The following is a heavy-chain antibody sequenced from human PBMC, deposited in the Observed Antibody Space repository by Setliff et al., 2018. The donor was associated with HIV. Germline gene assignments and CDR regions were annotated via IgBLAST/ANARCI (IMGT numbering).Heavy chain of an antibody. CDR1: GGSISSASYY. CDR3: ARAISPQYYGSSGYYLA. V-gene: IGHV4-61*02. J-gene: IGHJ5*02. CDR2: IYTSWST. Sequence: PSETLSLTCTVSGGSISSASYYWSWIRQPAGKGLEWIGRIYTSWSTNYNPSLKSRVTISVDTSKNQFSLKLNSVTAADTAVYYCARAISPQYYGSSGYYLAWGQGTLVTVSS. D-gene: IGHD3-22*01.